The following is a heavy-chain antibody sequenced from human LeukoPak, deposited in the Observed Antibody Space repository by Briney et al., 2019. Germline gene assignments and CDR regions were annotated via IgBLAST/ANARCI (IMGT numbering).Heavy chain of an antibody. V-gene: IGHV3-21*01. D-gene: IGHD6-13*01. CDR1: GFTFSSYS. Sequence: PGGSLRLSCAASGFTFSSYSMNWLRQAPGKGLEWVSSISSSSSYIYYADSVKGRFTISRDNAKNSLYLQMNSLRAEDTAVYYCARDEAGTGYYYGMDVWGKGTTVTVSS. CDR2: ISSSSSYI. J-gene: IGHJ6*04. CDR3: ARDEAGTGYYYGMDV.